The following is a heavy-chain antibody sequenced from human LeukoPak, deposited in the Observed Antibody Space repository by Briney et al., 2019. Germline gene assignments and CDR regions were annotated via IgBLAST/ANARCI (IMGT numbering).Heavy chain of an antibody. V-gene: IGHV3-74*01. J-gene: IGHJ4*02. CDR3: ARATRYCSGGSCVYYFDY. Sequence: GGSLRLYCAASGFTFSSYWMHWVRQAPGKGLVWVSRINSDGSSTSYADSVKGRFTISRDNAKNTLYLQMNSLRAEDTAVYYCARATRYCSGGSCVYYFDYWGQGTLVTVSS. CDR1: GFTFSSYW. CDR2: INSDGSST. D-gene: IGHD2-15*01.